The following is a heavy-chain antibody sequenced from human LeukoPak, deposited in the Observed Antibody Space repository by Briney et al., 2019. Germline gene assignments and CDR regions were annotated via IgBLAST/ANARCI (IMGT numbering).Heavy chain of an antibody. J-gene: IGHJ4*02. D-gene: IGHD6-13*01. Sequence: GGSLRLSCAASGFTFSSYAMSWVRQAPGKGLEWVSAISGSGGSTYYADSVKGRFTISRDNSKKTLYLQMNSMRAEDTAVYYCAKVRGSSSWKRKYYFDYWGQGTLVTVSS. V-gene: IGHV3-23*01. CDR3: AKVRGSSSWKRKYYFDY. CDR1: GFTFSSYA. CDR2: ISGSGGST.